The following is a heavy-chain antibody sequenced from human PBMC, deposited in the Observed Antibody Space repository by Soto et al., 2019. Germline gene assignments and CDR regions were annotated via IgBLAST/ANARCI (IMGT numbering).Heavy chain of an antibody. V-gene: IGHV6-1*01. Sequence: SQTLSLTCVISGDSLSNNSAAWNWIRQSPSRGLEWLGRTYYRSRWYNHYAESVKSRITINPDTSKNQFSLHLKSVTPEDSAAYYCARDQGIVATIADWGQGTLVTVSS. CDR3: ARDQGIVATIAD. J-gene: IGHJ4*02. CDR2: TYYRSRWYN. CDR1: GDSLSNNSAA. D-gene: IGHD5-12*01.